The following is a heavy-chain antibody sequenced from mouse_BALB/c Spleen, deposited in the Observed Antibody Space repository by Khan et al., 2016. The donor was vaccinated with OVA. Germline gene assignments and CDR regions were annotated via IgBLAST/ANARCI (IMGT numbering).Heavy chain of an antibody. J-gene: IGHJ2*01. D-gene: IGHD1-2*01. V-gene: IGHV3-2*02. CDR1: GYSITSGYG. Sequence: VQLKQSGPGLVKPSQSLSLTCTVTGYSITSGYGWNWIRQFPGNKLEWMGYISDSGSTKYNPYLKSRISITRDTSKNQFFLQLNSVTTEDTATYYCARTARIKYWGQGTTLTFSS. CDR3: ARTARIKY. CDR2: ISDSGST.